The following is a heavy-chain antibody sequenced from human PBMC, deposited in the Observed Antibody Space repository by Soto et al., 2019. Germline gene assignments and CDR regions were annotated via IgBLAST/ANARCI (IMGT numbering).Heavy chain of an antibody. CDR3: ARTHFYETGGVFDYFDS. J-gene: IGHJ4*02. V-gene: IGHV1-69*13. D-gene: IGHD3-3*01. CDR2: ITTFLGTT. Sequence: SVKVCFKTSGGSFRNTLGWGPQAPGQGLEWLGGITTFLGTTDYAQKFQGRVTITADESSGTVYMELRSLRSEDTAIYYCARTHFYETGGVFDYFDSWGQGTLVTVSS. CDR1: GGSFRNT.